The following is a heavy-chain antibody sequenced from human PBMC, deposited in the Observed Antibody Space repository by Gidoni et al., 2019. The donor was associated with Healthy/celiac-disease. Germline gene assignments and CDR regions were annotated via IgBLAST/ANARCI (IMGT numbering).Heavy chain of an antibody. Sequence: QVQLQESGPGLVKPSQTLSLTCTVSGGSISSGSYYWSWIRQPAGKGLEWIGRIYTSGSTNYNPSLKSRVTISVDTSKNQFSLKLSSVTAADMAVYYCAREEDDYGVYYFDYWGQGTLVTVSS. V-gene: IGHV4-61*02. CDR3: AREEDDYGVYYFDY. CDR1: GGSISSGSYY. J-gene: IGHJ4*02. D-gene: IGHD4-17*01. CDR2: IYTSGST.